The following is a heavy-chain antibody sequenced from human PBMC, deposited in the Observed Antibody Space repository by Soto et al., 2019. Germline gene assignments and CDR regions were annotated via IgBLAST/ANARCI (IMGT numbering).Heavy chain of an antibody. J-gene: IGHJ5*02. V-gene: IGHV4-59*08. CDR1: GGSISSYY. CDR2: IYYSGST. Sequence: SETLSLTCTVSGGSISSYYWSWIRQPPGKGLEWIGYIYYSGSTNYNPSPKSRVSISVDTSKNQFSLKLSSVTAADTAVYYCARQSCSSTSCYSWVSWFDPWGQGTXVTVSS. CDR3: ARQSCSSTSCYSWVSWFDP. D-gene: IGHD2-2*01.